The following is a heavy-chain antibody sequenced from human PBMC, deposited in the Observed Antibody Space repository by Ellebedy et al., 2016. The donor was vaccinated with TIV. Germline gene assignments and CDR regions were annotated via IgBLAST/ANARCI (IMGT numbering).Heavy chain of an antibody. CDR1: GYTFTNYA. V-gene: IGHV1-3*01. J-gene: IGHJ4*02. CDR3: ARGPYGVGATTGLDY. Sequence: AASVKVSCKASGYTFTNYAIHWVRQAPGQRLEWMGWINAANGNTKYSQKFQGRVTITRDTSASTAYMELSNLRSEDTAVHYCARGPYGVGATTGLDYWGQGTLVTISS. CDR2: INAANGNT. D-gene: IGHD1-26*01.